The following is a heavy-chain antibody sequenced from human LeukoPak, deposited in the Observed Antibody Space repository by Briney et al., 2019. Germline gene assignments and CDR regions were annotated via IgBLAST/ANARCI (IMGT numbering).Heavy chain of an antibody. CDR3: ARDFIHRSGEANY. CDR2: ISYDGSNK. J-gene: IGHJ4*02. Sequence: GGSLRLSCAASGFTFSSYAMHWVRQAPGKGLEWVAIISYDGSNKYYADSVKGRFTISRDNPKNSLYLLMNTLRAEDTAVYYCARDFIHRSGEANYWGQGTLVTVSS. CDR1: GFTFSSYA. D-gene: IGHD3-22*01. V-gene: IGHV3-30-3*01.